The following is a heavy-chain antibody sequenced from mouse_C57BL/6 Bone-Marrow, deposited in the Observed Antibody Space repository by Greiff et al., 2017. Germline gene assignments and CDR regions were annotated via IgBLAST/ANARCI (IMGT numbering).Heavy chain of an antibody. CDR3: ARIDLNDYLAY. CDR1: GFSLSTFGMG. V-gene: IGHV8-8*01. J-gene: IGHJ3*01. CDR2: IWWDDDK. D-gene: IGHD2-4*01. Sequence: QVTLKVSGPGILQPSQTLSLSCSFSGFSLSTFGMGVGWIRQPSGKGLEWLAHIWWDDDKYYNPALKSRLTISNDTSKTQVFLNIANVDTADTVTYYCARIDLNDYLAYWGQGTLVTVSA.